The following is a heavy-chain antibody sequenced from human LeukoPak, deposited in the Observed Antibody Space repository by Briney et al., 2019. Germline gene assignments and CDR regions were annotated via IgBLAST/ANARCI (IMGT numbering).Heavy chain of an antibody. CDR1: GFTFSSYA. D-gene: IGHD1-14*01. J-gene: IGHJ6*02. CDR3: ARAGWDYYYYGMAV. V-gene: IGHV3-30-3*01. Sequence: GGSLRLSCAASGFTFSSYAMHWVRQAPGKGLEWVAVISYDGSNKYYADSVKGRFTISRDNSKNTLYLQMNSLRAEDTAVYYCARAGWDYYYYGMAVWGQGPTVPVSS. CDR2: ISYDGSNK.